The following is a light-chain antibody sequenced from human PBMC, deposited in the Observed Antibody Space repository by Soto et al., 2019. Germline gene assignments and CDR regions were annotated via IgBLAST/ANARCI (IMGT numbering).Light chain of an antibody. Sequence: EIVMMQSPATLSVSPGERATLSCRASQNVRINLAWYQQKPGQAPRPLIYGASDRAIGVPARFSGSGSATEFTLTISSLQSEDFAVYFCQQYNNWPITFGQGTRLEIK. CDR2: GAS. J-gene: IGKJ5*01. CDR1: QNVRIN. CDR3: QQYNNWPIT. V-gene: IGKV3-15*01.